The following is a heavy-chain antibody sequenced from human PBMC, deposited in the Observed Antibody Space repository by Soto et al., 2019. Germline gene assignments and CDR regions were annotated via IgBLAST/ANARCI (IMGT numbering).Heavy chain of an antibody. D-gene: IGHD2-2*02. CDR1: GGTFSSYA. J-gene: IGHJ4*02. CDR2: ITPVFGTA. CDR3: ARYTAKGYFDY. Sequence: SVKVSCKASGGTFSSYAIDWVRQAPGQGLEWMGGITPVFGTANYAQKFQGRITVTADESKNQFSLKLSSVTAADTAVYYCARYTAKGYFDYWGQGTLVTVSS. V-gene: IGHV1-69*13.